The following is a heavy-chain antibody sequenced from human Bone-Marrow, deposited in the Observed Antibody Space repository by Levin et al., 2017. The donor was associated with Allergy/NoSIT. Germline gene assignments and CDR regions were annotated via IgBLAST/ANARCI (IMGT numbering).Heavy chain of an antibody. CDR2: INRSGTTI. CDR3: ARVFSDYDAFDI. CDR1: GFIFSSYE. J-gene: IGHJ3*02. Sequence: PGGSLRLSCAASGFIFSSYEMNWVRQAPGKGLEWVSSINRSGTTIAYADSVKGRFTISRDNAKNSLYLQMNSLRVEDTAVFYCARVFSDYDAFDIWGQGTMVTVSS. D-gene: IGHD4-17*01. V-gene: IGHV3-48*03.